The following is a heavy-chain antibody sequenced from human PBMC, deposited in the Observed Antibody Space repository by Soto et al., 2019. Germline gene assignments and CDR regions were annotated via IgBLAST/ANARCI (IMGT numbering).Heavy chain of an antibody. CDR3: AREDDGGDRDYYGLDV. V-gene: IGHV4-30-4*08. Sequence: TLEILSLTCAVSGGSISSEYFHWTWIRQSPGKGLEWIGYIHYTGSIMYNPSFKSRLTMAVDTTKNQFSLQLTSVTAADTAVYFCAREDDGGDRDYYGLDVWGQGTTVTVSS. D-gene: IGHD2-21*02. CDR1: GGSISSEYFH. J-gene: IGHJ6*02. CDR2: IHYTGSI.